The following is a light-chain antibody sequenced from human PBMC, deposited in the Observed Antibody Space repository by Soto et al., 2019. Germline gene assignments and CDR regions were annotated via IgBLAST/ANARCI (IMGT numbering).Light chain of an antibody. CDR3: SAWDDSLSGPV. CDR1: ISNIGSNY. J-gene: IGLJ1*01. V-gene: IGLV1-47*01. Sequence: QSVLTQPHSASGTPGQRVTISCSGSISNIGSNYVYWYQQLPGTAPKLLIYKNNERPSGVPDRFSGSKSGTSASLAISGLRSEDEADYYCSAWDDSLSGPVFGTGTKLTVL. CDR2: KNN.